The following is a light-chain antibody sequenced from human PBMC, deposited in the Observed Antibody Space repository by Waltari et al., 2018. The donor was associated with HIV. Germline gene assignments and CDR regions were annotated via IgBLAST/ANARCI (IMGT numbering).Light chain of an antibody. CDR1: SSNIGRNY. V-gene: IGLV1-47*01. CDR3: AAWNDRLSGYV. CDR2: TNN. Sequence: QSVLTQPPSASGTPGQRVTISCSGSSSNIGRNYVYWYQQLPGTAPKLLIYTNNQRPSGVPDRFAGSKSGTSACLAISGLRSEDEADYYCAAWNDRLSGYVCGTGTKVTV. J-gene: IGLJ1*01.